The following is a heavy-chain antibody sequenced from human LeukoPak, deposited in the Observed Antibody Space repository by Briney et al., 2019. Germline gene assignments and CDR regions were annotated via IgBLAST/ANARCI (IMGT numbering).Heavy chain of an antibody. V-gene: IGHV3-30*02. Sequence: GVSLTLSSAASRFTFNSYGMHWLPQAPGQELVWVTYIHYDGSNEQYTDSVKGRFSISRDSSKNILYLQMNSLRAEDTTIYYCAKDRCSNGIGCYYYYMDVWGKGTTVTISS. J-gene: IGHJ6*03. CDR2: IHYDGSNE. CDR3: AKDRCSNGIGCYYYYMDV. CDR1: RFTFNSYG. D-gene: IGHD2-8*01.